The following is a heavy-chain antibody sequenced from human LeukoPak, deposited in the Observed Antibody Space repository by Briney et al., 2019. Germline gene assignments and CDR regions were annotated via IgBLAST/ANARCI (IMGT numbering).Heavy chain of an antibody. D-gene: IGHD1-14*01. V-gene: IGHV4-4*07. CDR3: ARDLNL. J-gene: IGHJ6*02. Sequence: SETLSLNFTVSGGSISNNYWGCMRQPAGKGLEWIGRIYNSGTTSNPSLKSRVTMSVDMSKNQFSLKLGSVTAADTAVYYCARDLNLWGQGTTVTVSS. CDR1: GGSISNNY. CDR2: IYNSGT.